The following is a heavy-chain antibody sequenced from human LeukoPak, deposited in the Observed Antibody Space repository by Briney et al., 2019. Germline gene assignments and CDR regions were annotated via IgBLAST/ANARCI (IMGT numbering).Heavy chain of an antibody. CDR1: GFTLSQFA. J-gene: IGHJ4*02. V-gene: IGHV3-48*03. CDR2: ISSSGNTM. CDR3: ARNPDWD. D-gene: IGHD3-9*01. Sequence: GGSLTLSCAASGFTLSQFAVNWVRQPPGQGLEWISYISSSGNTMYYADSVKSRFTVSRDNAKNSLYLQMNSLRAEDTALYYCARNPDWDWGQGTLVTVSS.